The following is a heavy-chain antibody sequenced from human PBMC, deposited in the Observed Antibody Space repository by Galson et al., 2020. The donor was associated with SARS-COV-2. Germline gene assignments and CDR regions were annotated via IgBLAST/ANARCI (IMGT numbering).Heavy chain of an antibody. CDR3: ARYSSTYALDY. Sequence: GGSLRLSCVASGLTFSSSGMHWVRQAPGKGLEWVAVIWYDGSYKYYADSVKGRFTIYRDNSKNTLYLQMNSLRAEDTAVYYCARYSSTYALDYWGQGTRVTVSS. CDR2: IWYDGSYK. CDR1: GLTFSSSG. V-gene: IGHV3-33*01. J-gene: IGHJ4*02. D-gene: IGHD2-2*01.